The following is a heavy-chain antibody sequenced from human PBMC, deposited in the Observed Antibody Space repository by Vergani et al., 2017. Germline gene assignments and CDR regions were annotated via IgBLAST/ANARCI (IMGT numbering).Heavy chain of an antibody. J-gene: IGHJ3*02. V-gene: IGHV4-39*01. Sequence: QLQLQESGPGLVKPSETLSLTCTVSGGSISSSSYYWGWIRQPPGKGLEWIGSIYYSGSTYYNPSLKSRVTISVDTSKNQFSLKLSSVTAADTAVYYGARSTLEWLLSKAFDIWGQGTMVTVSS. CDR2: IYYSGST. CDR3: ARSTLEWLLSKAFDI. D-gene: IGHD3-3*01. CDR1: GGSISSSSYY.